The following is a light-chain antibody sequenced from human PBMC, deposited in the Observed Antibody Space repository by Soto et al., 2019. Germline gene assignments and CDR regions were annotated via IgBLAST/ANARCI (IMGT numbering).Light chain of an antibody. J-gene: IGKJ4*01. CDR2: DAS. CDR1: QSISRW. Sequence: DIQMTQSPSTLSASVGDRVTITCRASQSISRWLAWSQQKPGKAPKLLIYDASNLQSGVSSRFSGSGSGTKFTLTITSLQPDDFATYYCQQYSSFLTFGGGTKVDIK. V-gene: IGKV1-5*01. CDR3: QQYSSFLT.